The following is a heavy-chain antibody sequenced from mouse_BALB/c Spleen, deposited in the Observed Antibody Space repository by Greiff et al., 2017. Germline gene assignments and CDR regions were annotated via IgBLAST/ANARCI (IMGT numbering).Heavy chain of an antibody. CDR2: IYPGDGDT. V-gene: IGHV1-87*01. CDR1: GYTFTSYW. J-gene: IGHJ2*01. Sequence: VQLVESGAELARPGASVKLSCKASGYTFTSYWMQWVKQRPGQGLEWIGAIYPGDGDTRYTQKFKGKATLTADKSSSTAYMQLSSLASEDSAVYYCARGVPHYFDYWGQGTTLTVSS. D-gene: IGHD5-1*01. CDR3: ARGVPHYFDY.